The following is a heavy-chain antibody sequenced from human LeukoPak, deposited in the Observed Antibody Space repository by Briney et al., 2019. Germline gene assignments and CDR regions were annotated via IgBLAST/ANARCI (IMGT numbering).Heavy chain of an antibody. D-gene: IGHD2-2*01. Sequence: SGTLSLTCAVFRDSIGASIDSPNWWSWVRQPPGKGLEWIGEIFHTGSTNYNPSLKSRVTISVDTSKNQFSLRLSSVTAADTAVYYCARDNSYCSSTSCYYKWFDPWGQGTLVTVSS. V-gene: IGHV4-4*02. J-gene: IGHJ5*02. CDR2: IFHTGST. CDR3: ARDNSYCSSTSCYYKWFDP. CDR1: RDSIGASIDSPNW.